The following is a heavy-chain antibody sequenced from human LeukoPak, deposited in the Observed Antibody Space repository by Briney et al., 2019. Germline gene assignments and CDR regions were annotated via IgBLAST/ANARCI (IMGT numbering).Heavy chain of an antibody. V-gene: IGHV4-39*07. CDR2: TYYRGTT. J-gene: IGHJ4*02. CDR1: GGSISSYY. CDR3: ARDWNRYAY. Sequence: SQTLSLTCTVSGGSISSYYWGWIRQPPGKGLEWIGSTYYRGTTYYNPSLKSRVTISVDTSKNQFSLQLSSVTAADTAVYYCARDWNRYAYWGQGTLVTVSS. D-gene: IGHD1-1*01.